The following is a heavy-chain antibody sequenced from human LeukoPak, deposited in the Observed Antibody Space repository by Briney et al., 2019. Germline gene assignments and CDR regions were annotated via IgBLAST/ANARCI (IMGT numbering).Heavy chain of an antibody. CDR3: ARQGVTMVRGVISNYYYYYYMDV. Sequence: PSETLSLTCAVYGGSFSGYYWSWIRQPPGKGLEWIGEINHSGSTNYNPSLKSRVTISVDTSKNQFSLKLSSVTAADTAVYYCARQGVTMVRGVISNYYYYYYMDVWGKGTTVTISS. D-gene: IGHD3-10*01. V-gene: IGHV4-34*01. CDR2: INHSGST. CDR1: GGSFSGYY. J-gene: IGHJ6*03.